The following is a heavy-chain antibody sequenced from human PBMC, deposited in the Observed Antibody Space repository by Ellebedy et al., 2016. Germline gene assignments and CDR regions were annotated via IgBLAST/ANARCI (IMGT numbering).Heavy chain of an antibody. V-gene: IGHV4-59*01. D-gene: IGHD1-26*01. CDR2: INHSGTT. CDR3: AREPFGFGSGQKYGMDV. CDR1: GGSIDNYY. Sequence: SETLSLTCTVSGGSIDNYYWTWIRQSPGNGLEWIGAINHSGTTKYKPSLKSRVTMSVDTSKNEISLTLISATAADTAVYYCAREPFGFGSGQKYGMDVWGHGTTVTVSS. J-gene: IGHJ6*02.